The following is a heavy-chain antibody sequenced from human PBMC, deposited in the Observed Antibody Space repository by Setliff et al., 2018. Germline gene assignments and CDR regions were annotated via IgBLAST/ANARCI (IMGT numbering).Heavy chain of an antibody. CDR1: GFTFSTYR. D-gene: IGHD1-1*01. J-gene: IGHJ6*03. CDR2: IWDDGVKK. Sequence: GSLRLSCAASGFTFSTYRMHWVRQAPGKGLEWVAVIWDDGVKKYHADSVKGRFTISRDNSKNTLYLQMNSLRAEDTAVYYCAKRGGTHSYYYYMDVWGKGTTVTVSS. CDR3: AKRGGTHSYYYYMDV. V-gene: IGHV3-33*06.